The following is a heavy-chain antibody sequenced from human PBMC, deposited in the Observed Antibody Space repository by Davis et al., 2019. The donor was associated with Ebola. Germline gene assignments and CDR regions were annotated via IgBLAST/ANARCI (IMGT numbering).Heavy chain of an antibody. CDR3: NAGIVVVVAATPFDY. J-gene: IGHJ4*02. CDR1: GFTFNIFD. V-gene: IGHV3-30*02. CDR2: VRSHGSDD. Sequence: LSLTCAASGFTFNIFDMHWVRQAPGRGLEWVAFVRSHGSDDHYADSVKGRFTISRDNSKNTLYLQMNSLKTEDTAVYYCNAGIVVVVAATPFDYWGQGTLVTVSS. D-gene: IGHD2-15*01.